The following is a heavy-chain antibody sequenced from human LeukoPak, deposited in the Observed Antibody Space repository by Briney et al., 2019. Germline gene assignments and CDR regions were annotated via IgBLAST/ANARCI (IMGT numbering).Heavy chain of an antibody. V-gene: IGHV4-59*08. CDR3: ARMGLTYFSDATDYFYYYMDV. J-gene: IGHJ6*03. CDR2: MYYSGST. Sequence: PSETLSLTCTVSGGSISSHYWSWIRQPPGKGLEWIGYMYYSGSTKYNSSLKSRVTISVDTSKNQFSLRLTSVTAADTALYYCARMGLTYFSDATDYFYYYMDVWGKGTTVTISS. CDR1: GGSISSHY. D-gene: IGHD3-3*01.